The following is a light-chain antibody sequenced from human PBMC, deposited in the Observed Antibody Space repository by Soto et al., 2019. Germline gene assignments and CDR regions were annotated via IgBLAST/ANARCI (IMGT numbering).Light chain of an antibody. CDR2: DAS. V-gene: IGKV1-13*02. J-gene: IGKJ1*01. Sequence: AIQMTQSPSSLSASVGDRVTITCRASQGIRNDLGWYQQKPGKAPKLLIYDASSLEGGVPSRFSGSGSGTEFTLTISGLQPDDFATYYCQQYNSFSWTFGQGTKVDIK. CDR1: QGIRND. CDR3: QQYNSFSWT.